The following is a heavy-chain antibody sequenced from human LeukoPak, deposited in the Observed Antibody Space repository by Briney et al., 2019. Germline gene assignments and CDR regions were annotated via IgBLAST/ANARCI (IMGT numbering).Heavy chain of an antibody. V-gene: IGHV3-23*01. CDR1: GFTFNTYV. CDR2: ITGGGIT. CDR3: AKAYYYDSSGRAIDY. Sequence: PGGSLRLSCVASGFTFNTYVMSWVRQAPGKGLEWVATITGGGITYYADLVRGRFTVSRDNSRNTLFLQMDSLRVEDTAVYYCAKAYYYDSSGRAIDYWGQGTLVTVSS. D-gene: IGHD3-22*01. J-gene: IGHJ4*02.